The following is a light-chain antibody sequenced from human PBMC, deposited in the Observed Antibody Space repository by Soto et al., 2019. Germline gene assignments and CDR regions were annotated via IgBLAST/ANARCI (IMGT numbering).Light chain of an antibody. CDR1: QSLLHSNGYNY. CDR3: IQALQTPFT. Sequence: DIVMTQSPLSLPVTPGEPASISCRSSQSLLHSNGYNYLDWYLQKPGQSPQLLIYLGSNRASGVPDRFSGSGSGTDFTLKIRRVEAEDVGVYYCIQALQTPFTFGPGTKVDIK. CDR2: LGS. V-gene: IGKV2-28*01. J-gene: IGKJ3*01.